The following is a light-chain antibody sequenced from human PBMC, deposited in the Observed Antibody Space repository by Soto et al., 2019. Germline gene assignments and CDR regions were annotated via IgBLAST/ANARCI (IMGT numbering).Light chain of an antibody. CDR2: GAS. CDR1: QSLTRN. J-gene: IGKJ1*01. CDR3: QQYGSSPTWT. Sequence: IVMTQSPATLSVSPCEIVTLSCSSIQSLTRNLAWYQHKPGQSPRLLIYGASTRATGIPDRFSGSGSGTDFTLTISRLEPEDSAVYYCQQYGSSPTWTFGQGTKVDIK. V-gene: IGKV3-20*01.